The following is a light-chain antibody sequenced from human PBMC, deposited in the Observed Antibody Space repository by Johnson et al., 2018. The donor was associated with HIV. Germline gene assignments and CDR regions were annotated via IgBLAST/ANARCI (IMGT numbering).Light chain of an antibody. J-gene: IGLJ1*01. Sequence: QSVLTQPPSVSAAPGQNVTISCSGSSSNIGNNYVSWYQQLPGTAPRLLIYENNKRPSGIPDRFSGSKSGTSATLGITGLQTGDEADCYCGTWDGSLSAGLLYVVGPGTKVTVL. V-gene: IGLV1-51*02. CDR2: ENN. CDR1: SSNIGNNY. CDR3: GTWDGSLSAGLLYV.